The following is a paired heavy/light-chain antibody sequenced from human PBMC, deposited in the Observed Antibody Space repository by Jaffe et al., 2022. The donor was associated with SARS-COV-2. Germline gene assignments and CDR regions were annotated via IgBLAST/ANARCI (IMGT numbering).Heavy chain of an antibody. CDR2: IYSSGST. D-gene: IGHD3-22*01. J-gene: IGHJ6*02. CDR3: ARHGIYDSSGYLYYGMDV. Sequence: QLQLQESGPGLVKPSETLSLTCTVSGGSISSSSYYWGWIRQPPGKGLEWIGSIYSSGSTYYNPTLKSRVTISVDTSKNQFSLKLSSVTAADTAVYYCARHGIYDSSGYLYYGMDVWGQGTTVTVSS. CDR1: GGSISSSSYY. V-gene: IGHV4-39*01.
Light chain of an antibody. V-gene: IGLV5-45*02. J-gene: IGLJ3*02. CDR2: YKSDSDK. CDR1: SGINVGTYR. Sequence: QAVLTQPSSLSASPGASASLTCTLRSGINVGTYRIYWYQQKPGSPPQYLLRYKSDSDKQQGSGVPSRFSGSKDASANAGILLISGLQSEDEADYYCMIWHSSAWVFGGGTKLTVL. CDR3: MIWHSSAWV.